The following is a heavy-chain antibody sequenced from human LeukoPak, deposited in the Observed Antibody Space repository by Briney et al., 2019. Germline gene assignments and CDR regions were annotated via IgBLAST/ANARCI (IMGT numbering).Heavy chain of an antibody. V-gene: IGHV1-2*02. J-gene: IGHJ3*02. D-gene: IGHD1-7*01. Sequence: ASVKVSCKASGYTFTGYYMHCVRQAPGQGLEWMGWINPNSGGTNYAQKFQGRVTMTRDTSISTAYMELSRLRSDDTAVYYCARVFRTGTTLVSNWDHAFDIWGQGTMVTVSS. CDR2: INPNSGGT. CDR1: GYTFTGYY. CDR3: ARVFRTGTTLVSNWDHAFDI.